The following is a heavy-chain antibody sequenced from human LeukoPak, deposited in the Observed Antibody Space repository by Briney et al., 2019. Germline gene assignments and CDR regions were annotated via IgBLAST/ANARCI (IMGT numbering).Heavy chain of an antibody. CDR2: IDPSGGST. CDR3: ARGSSGSYLNYFDY. J-gene: IGHJ4*02. Sequence: ASVKVSCKASGYTFTNYYIHCVRQAPGQGLEWMGIIDPSGGSTSYAQKFQGRVTMTRDMSTRTVYMELSSLRSEDTAVYHCARGSSGSYLNYFDYWGQGTLVTASS. D-gene: IGHD1-26*01. V-gene: IGHV1-46*01. CDR1: GYTFTNYY.